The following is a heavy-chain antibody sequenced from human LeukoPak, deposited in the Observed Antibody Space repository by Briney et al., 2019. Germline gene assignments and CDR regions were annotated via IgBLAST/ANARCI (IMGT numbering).Heavy chain of an antibody. CDR3: ASISYGDYSFDY. J-gene: IGHJ4*02. CDR2: VSAYNGNT. V-gene: IGHV1-18*01. Sequence: ASVKVSCKASGYTFTSYGISWVRQAPGQGLEWMGWVSAYNGNTNYAQKLQGRVTMTTDTSTSTAYMELRSLRSDDTAVYYCASISYGDYSFDYWGQGTLVTVSS. D-gene: IGHD4-17*01. CDR1: GYTFTSYG.